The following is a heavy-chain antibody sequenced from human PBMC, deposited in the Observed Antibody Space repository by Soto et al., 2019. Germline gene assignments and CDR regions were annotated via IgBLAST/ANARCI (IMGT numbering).Heavy chain of an antibody. CDR3: ARDPYCSSTSCYSDNWFDP. V-gene: IGHV4-4*07. D-gene: IGHD2-2*01. CDR2: IYTSGST. Sequence: SETLSLTCTVSGGSISSYYWSWIRQPAGKGLEWIGRIYTSGSTNYNPSLKGRVTMSVDTSKNQFSLKLSSVTAADTAVYYCARDPYCSSTSCYSDNWFDPWGQGTLVTVSS. CDR1: GGSISSYY. J-gene: IGHJ5*02.